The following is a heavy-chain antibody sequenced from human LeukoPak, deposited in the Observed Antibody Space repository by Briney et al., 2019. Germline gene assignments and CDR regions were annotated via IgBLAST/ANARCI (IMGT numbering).Heavy chain of an antibody. CDR1: GYTFTGYY. J-gene: IGHJ5*02. CDR2: INPNSGGT. V-gene: IGHV1-2*02. CDR3: ARASVVVIPAAPLAGDP. Sequence: ASVKVSCKASGYTFTGYYMHWVRQAPGQGLEWMGWINPNSGGTNYAQKFQGRVTMTRDTSISTAYMELSRLRSDDTAVYYCARASVVVIPAAPLAGDPWGQGTLVTVSS. D-gene: IGHD2-2*01.